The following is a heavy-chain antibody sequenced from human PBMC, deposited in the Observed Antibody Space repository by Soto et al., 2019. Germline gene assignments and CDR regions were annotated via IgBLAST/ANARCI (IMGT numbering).Heavy chain of an antibody. CDR2: IYPSDSDT. Sequence: GESLKISCKGSGYRFTTYWIGWVRQMPGKGLEWMGMIYPSDSDTRHSPSFQGQVTISADKSIDTAYLQWNSLKASDTAMYYCARRGFVVVPAAIRGGGDYYYYGMDVWGQGTTVTVSS. V-gene: IGHV5-51*01. D-gene: IGHD2-2*01. CDR3: ARRGFVVVPAAIRGGGDYYYYGMDV. CDR1: GYRFTTYW. J-gene: IGHJ6*02.